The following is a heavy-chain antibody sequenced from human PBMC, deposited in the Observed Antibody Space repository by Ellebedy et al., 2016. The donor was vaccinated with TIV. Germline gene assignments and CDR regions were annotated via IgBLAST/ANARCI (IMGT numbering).Heavy chain of an antibody. V-gene: IGHV2-5*01. CDR1: GFSLSTSGVG. CDR3: AQHALPGAFDI. J-gene: IGHJ3*02. Sequence: SGPTLVKPTQTLTLTCTFSGFSLSTSGVGVGWIRQPPGKALEWLALIYWNDDKRYSPSLKSRLTITKDTSKNQVVLTMTNMDPVDTTTYYCAQHALPGAFDIWGQGTMVTVSS. CDR2: IYWNDDK.